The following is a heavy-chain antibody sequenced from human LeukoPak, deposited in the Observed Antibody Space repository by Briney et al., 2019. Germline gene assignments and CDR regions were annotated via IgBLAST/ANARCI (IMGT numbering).Heavy chain of an antibody. Sequence: GGSLRLSCAASGFTFSDYYMSWIRQAPGKGLEWVSYISSSGSTIYYADSVKGRFTISRDNAKNSLYLQMNSLRAEDTAVYYCARVGGHYDYVWGSYRNNWFDPWGQGTLVTVSS. D-gene: IGHD3-16*02. V-gene: IGHV3-11*01. J-gene: IGHJ5*02. CDR2: ISSSGSTI. CDR3: ARVGGHYDYVWGSYRNNWFDP. CDR1: GFTFSDYY.